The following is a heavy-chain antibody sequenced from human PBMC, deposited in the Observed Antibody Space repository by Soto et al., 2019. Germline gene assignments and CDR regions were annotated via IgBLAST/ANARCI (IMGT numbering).Heavy chain of an antibody. D-gene: IGHD2-2*01. Sequence: ASVKVSCKASGYTFTSYDINWVRQATGQGLEWMGWMNPNSGNTGYAQKFQGRVTMTRNTSISTAYMELSSLRSEATAVYYCASLAPISSTSCYPCYYYGLDVWGQGTTVTVSS. J-gene: IGHJ6*02. CDR2: MNPNSGNT. CDR3: ASLAPISSTSCYPCYYYGLDV. V-gene: IGHV1-8*01. CDR1: GYTFTSYD.